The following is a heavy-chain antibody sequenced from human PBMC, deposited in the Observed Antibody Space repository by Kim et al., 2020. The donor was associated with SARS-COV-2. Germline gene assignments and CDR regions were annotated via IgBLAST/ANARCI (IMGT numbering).Heavy chain of an antibody. J-gene: IGHJ6*02. V-gene: IGHV3-23*01. Sequence: ADSVQGRFTISRDNTKNTLYLQMNSLRAEDTAVYYCAKGIWFGDQYGMDVWGQGTTVTVSS. CDR3: AKGIWFGDQYGMDV. D-gene: IGHD3-10*01.